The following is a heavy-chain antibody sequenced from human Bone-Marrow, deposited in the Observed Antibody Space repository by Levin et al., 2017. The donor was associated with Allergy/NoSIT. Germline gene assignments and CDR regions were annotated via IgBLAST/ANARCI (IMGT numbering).Heavy chain of an antibody. J-gene: IGHJ6*02. CDR1: GFTFSSYS. D-gene: IGHD1-26*01. CDR3: ARDGVTRYSGSPRYYYGMDV. V-gene: IGHV3-21*01. Sequence: GGSLRLSCAASGFTFSSYSMNWVRQAPGKGLEWVSSISSSSSYIYYADSVKGRFTISRDNAKNSLYLQMNSLRAEDTAVYYCARDGVTRYSGSPRYYYGMDVWGQGTTVTVSS. CDR2: ISSSSSYI.